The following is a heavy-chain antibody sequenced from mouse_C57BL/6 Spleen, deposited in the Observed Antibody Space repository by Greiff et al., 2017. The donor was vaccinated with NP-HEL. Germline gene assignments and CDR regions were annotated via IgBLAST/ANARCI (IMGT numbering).Heavy chain of an antibody. J-gene: IGHJ2*01. CDR1: GYTFTDYE. D-gene: IGHD2-9*01. CDR3: TRSPTMVYYFDY. CDR2: IDPETGGT. V-gene: IGHV1-15*01. Sequence: QVQLQQSGAELVRPGASVTLSCKASGYTFTDYEMHWVKQTPVHGLEWIGAIDPETGGTAYNQKFKGKAILTADKSSSTAYMELRSLTSEDSAVYYCTRSPTMVYYFDYWGQGTTLTVSS.